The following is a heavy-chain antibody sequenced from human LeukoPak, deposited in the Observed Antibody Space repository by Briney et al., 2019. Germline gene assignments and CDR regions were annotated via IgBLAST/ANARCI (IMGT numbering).Heavy chain of an antibody. Sequence: SETLSLTCTVSGGSISSGDYYWSWIRRPPGKGLEWIGEINPSGSTNYNPSLKSRVTISVDTSKNQFSLKLSSVTAADTAVYYCARFPIVVVPAAIRDAFDIWGQGTMVTVSS. CDR1: GGSISSGDYY. CDR2: INPSGST. D-gene: IGHD2-2*02. CDR3: ARFPIVVVPAAIRDAFDI. V-gene: IGHV4-39*07. J-gene: IGHJ3*02.